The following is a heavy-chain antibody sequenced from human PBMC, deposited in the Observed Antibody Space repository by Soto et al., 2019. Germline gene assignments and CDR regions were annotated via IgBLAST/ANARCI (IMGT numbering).Heavy chain of an antibody. CDR3: TTALTLRMMTTVTTGLGDAFDI. J-gene: IGHJ3*02. CDR1: GFTFSNAW. V-gene: IGHV3-15*01. Sequence: EVQLVESGGGLVKPGGSLRLSCAASGFTFSNAWMSWVRQAPGKGLERAGRIKSKTGGGTTDYAEPVKCRFTISRDDSKNTLYLHMNSLKTEDTTVYSGTTALTLRMMTTVTTGLGDAFDIWGQGKMVTVSS. CDR2: IKSKTGGGTT. D-gene: IGHD4-17*01.